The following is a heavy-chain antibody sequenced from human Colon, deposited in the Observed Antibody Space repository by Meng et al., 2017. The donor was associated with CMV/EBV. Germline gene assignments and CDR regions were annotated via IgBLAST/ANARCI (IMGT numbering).Heavy chain of an antibody. Sequence: SISRGGDSWNWIRQPPGRSLEWIGYTHHGGDAYYNTSMKSRLSISVDRSKNQFSLNVYSVTAADTAVYYCARSQFSGNWYKDEPFDSWGQGTLVTVSS. CDR2: THHGGDA. CDR1: SISRGGDS. J-gene: IGHJ3*02. CDR3: ARSQFSGNWYKDEPFDS. V-gene: IGHV4-30-2*01. D-gene: IGHD1-1*01.